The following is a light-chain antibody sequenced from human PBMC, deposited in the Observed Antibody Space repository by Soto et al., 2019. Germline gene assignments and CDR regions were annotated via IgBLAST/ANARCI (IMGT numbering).Light chain of an antibody. J-gene: IGKJ1*01. Sequence: DIQMTQSPSTLPASVGDRVTITCRASQSISTWLAWYQQKPGKAPNLLIYKASYLASGVPSRFSGGGSGTEFTLTISSLQPDDFATYYCQQYIGHSRTLGQRTKVDIK. CDR3: QQYIGHSRT. CDR2: KAS. V-gene: IGKV1-5*03. CDR1: QSISTW.